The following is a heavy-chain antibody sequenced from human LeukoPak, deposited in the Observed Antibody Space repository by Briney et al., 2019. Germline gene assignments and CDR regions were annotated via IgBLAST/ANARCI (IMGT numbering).Heavy chain of an antibody. Sequence: GGSLRLSCAATGFTFSSYWMSWVRQAPGKGLEWVANIKQDGSQKYYVDSVKGRFTISRDNAKNSLYLQMNSLRAEDTAVYFCARDSHDAFDIWGQGTMVTVSS. CDR1: GFTFSSYW. CDR2: IKQDGSQK. V-gene: IGHV3-7*01. J-gene: IGHJ3*02. CDR3: ARDSHDAFDI.